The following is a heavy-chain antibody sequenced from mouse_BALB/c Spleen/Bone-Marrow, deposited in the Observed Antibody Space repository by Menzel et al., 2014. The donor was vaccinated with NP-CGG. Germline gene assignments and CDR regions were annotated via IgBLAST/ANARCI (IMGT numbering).Heavy chain of an antibody. J-gene: IGHJ2*01. CDR1: GFDFSRYW. Sequence: VQLQQSGGGLVQPGGSLKLSCAASGFDFSRYWMSWVRQAPGKGLEWIGEINPDSSTINYTPSLKDKFIISRDNAKNTLYLQMSKVRSEDTALYYCARLYYYGLQDYWGQGTTLTVSS. CDR3: ARLYYYGLQDY. D-gene: IGHD1-1*01. CDR2: INPDSSTI. V-gene: IGHV4-1*02.